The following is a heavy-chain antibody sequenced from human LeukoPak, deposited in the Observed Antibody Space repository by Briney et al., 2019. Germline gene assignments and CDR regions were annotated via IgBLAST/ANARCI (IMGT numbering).Heavy chain of an antibody. Sequence: PGGSLRLSCAASGFTFSSYWMHWVRQAPGKGLVWVSRINSDGSSITYADSVKGRFTISRDNAKNTLFLQMNSLRAEDTAVYYCERVRYSSSSFDVFDIWGQGTMATVSS. V-gene: IGHV3-74*01. D-gene: IGHD6-6*01. J-gene: IGHJ3*02. CDR3: ERVRYSSSSFDVFDI. CDR2: INSDGSSI. CDR1: GFTFSSYW.